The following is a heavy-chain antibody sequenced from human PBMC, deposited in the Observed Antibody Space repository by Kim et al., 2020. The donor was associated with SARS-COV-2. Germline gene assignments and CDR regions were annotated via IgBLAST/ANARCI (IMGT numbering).Heavy chain of an antibody. CDR1: GFTFSSYS. J-gene: IGHJ4*02. D-gene: IGHD2-15*01. V-gene: IGHV3-21*01. CDR3: ARGTDGGNPDFDY. Sequence: GGSLRLSCAASGFTFSSYSMNWVRQAPGKGLEWVSSISSSSSYIYYADSVKGRFTISRDNAKNSLYLQMNSLRAEDTAVYYCARGTDGGNPDFDYWGQGTLVTVSS. CDR2: ISSSSSYI.